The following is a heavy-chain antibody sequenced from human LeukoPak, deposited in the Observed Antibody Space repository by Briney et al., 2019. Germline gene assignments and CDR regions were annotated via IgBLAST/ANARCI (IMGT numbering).Heavy chain of an antibody. J-gene: IGHJ4*02. CDR3: ARYHYGSNYFDY. Sequence: GGSLRLSCAASGFTFSSYGMHWVRQAPGKGLEWVAVIWYDGSNKYYADSVKGRFTISRDNSKNTLYLQMNSLRAEDTAVYYCARYHYGSNYFDYWGQGTLVTVSS. CDR1: GFTFSSYG. D-gene: IGHD3-10*01. CDR2: IWYDGSNK. V-gene: IGHV3-33*01.